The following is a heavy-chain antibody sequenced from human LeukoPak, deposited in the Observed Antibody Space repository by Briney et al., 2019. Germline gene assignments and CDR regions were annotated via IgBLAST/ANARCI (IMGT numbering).Heavy chain of an antibody. Sequence: GGSLRLSCAAAGFIFSSYSMNWVRQAPGKGLEWVSSISSSSSYIYYADSVKGRFTISRDNAKNSLYLQMNSLRAEDTAVYYCARGGEEYQLLYNYYYYYMDVWGKGTTVTVSS. CDR3: ARGGEEYQLLYNYYYYYMDV. V-gene: IGHV3-21*01. CDR2: ISSSSSYI. J-gene: IGHJ6*03. CDR1: GFIFSSYS. D-gene: IGHD2-2*02.